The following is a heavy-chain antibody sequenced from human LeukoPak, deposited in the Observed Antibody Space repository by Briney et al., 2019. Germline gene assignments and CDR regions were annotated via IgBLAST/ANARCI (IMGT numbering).Heavy chain of an antibody. CDR3: ARGSGGDYDYVWGSYRPQFDS. CDR2: VSYSGSP. CDR1: GASINIYTYY. V-gene: IGHV4-39*07. D-gene: IGHD3-16*02. Sequence: SETLSLTCTVSGASINIYTYYWGWIRQPPGKGLGWIGSVSYSGSPYYNPSLKSRVTISVDTSKNQFSLRLTSVTDADTAVYYCARGSGGDYDYVWGSYRPQFDSWGQGILVTDSS. J-gene: IGHJ4*02.